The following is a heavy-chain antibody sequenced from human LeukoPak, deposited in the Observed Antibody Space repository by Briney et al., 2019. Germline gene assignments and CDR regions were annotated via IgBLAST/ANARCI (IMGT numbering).Heavy chain of an antibody. J-gene: IGHJ3*01. CDR2: IRYDGNDH. CDR3: ARWGIVGHDAFDL. CDR1: GFTFSSYG. D-gene: IGHD1-26*01. Sequence: GGSLRLSCAASGFTFSSYGMHWARQAPGKWLEWVALIRYDGNDHWYGDSAKGRFTISRDNSKDTVYLQMDILRDEDTAVYSCARWGIVGHDAFDLWGQGTMVTVSS. V-gene: IGHV3-33*08.